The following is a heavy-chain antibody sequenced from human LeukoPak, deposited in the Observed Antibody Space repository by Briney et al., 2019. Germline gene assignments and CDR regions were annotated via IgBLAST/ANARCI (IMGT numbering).Heavy chain of an antibody. Sequence: SETLSLTCTVTGGSISSGDYYWSWIRQPPGKGLEWIGYIYYSGSTYYNPSLKSRVTISVDTSKNQFSLKLSSVTAADTAVYYCARDRVLGDYVWGSYRQGDAFDIWGQGTMVTVSS. CDR3: ARDRVLGDYVWGSYRQGDAFDI. D-gene: IGHD3-16*02. CDR1: GGSISSGDYY. J-gene: IGHJ3*02. CDR2: IYYSGST. V-gene: IGHV4-30-4*08.